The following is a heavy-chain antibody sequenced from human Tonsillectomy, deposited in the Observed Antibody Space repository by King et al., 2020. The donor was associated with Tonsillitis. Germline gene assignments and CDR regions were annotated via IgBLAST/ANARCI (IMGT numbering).Heavy chain of an antibody. V-gene: IGHV4-59*02. CDR3: SRVGFGGGSCRLDY. CDR2: IYYSGST. CDR1: GGSVSGQY. J-gene: IGHJ4*02. D-gene: IGHD2-15*01. Sequence: VQLQESGPGLVKPSETLSLTCTVSGGSVSGQYWSWIRQPPGKRLEWIGYIYYSGSTNYNPSLKRRVTVSVDTSMNQFSLKLFSVRTADTAGYYWSRVGFGGGSCRLDYWGQGTLVTVSS.